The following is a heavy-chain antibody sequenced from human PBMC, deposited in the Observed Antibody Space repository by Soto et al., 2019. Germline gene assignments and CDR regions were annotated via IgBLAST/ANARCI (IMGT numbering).Heavy chain of an antibody. CDR3: GRSRGGLVRFDY. V-gene: IGHV4-34*01. CDR1: GGSFSGYY. Sequence: SETLSLTCAVYGGSFSGYYWSWIRQPPGKGLEWIGEINHSGSTNYNPSLKSRVTISVDTSKNQFSLKLSSVTAADTAVYYCGRSRGGLVRFDYWGQGTLVTVSS. D-gene: IGHD2-8*02. CDR2: INHSGST. J-gene: IGHJ4*02.